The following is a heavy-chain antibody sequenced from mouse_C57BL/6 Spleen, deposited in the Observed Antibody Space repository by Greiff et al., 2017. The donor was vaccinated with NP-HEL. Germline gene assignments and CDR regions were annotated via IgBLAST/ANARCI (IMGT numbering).Heavy chain of an antibody. D-gene: IGHD2-14*01. V-gene: IGHV5-4*03. CDR1: GFTFSSYA. Sequence: EVMLVESGGGLVKPGGSLKLSCAASGFTFSSYAMSWVRQTPEKRLEWVATISHGGSYTYYPDNVKGRFTMSRDNATNNLYLQMSHLKSEDTAMYYCARGTDGYAMDYWGQGTSVTVSS. CDR2: ISHGGSYT. CDR3: ARGTDGYAMDY. J-gene: IGHJ4*01.